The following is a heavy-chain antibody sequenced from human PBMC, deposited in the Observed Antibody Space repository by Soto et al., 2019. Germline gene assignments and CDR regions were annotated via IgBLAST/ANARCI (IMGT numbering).Heavy chain of an antibody. Sequence: ASVKVSCKASGYTFTSYYMHWVRQAPGQGLEWMGIINPSGGSTSYAQKFQGRVTMTRDTSTSTVYMELSGLRSEDTAVYYCARAAFGVARRTKNWFDPWGQGTLVTVSS. D-gene: IGHD3-3*01. V-gene: IGHV1-46*01. CDR3: ARAAFGVARRTKNWFDP. J-gene: IGHJ5*02. CDR2: INPSGGST. CDR1: GYTFTSYY.